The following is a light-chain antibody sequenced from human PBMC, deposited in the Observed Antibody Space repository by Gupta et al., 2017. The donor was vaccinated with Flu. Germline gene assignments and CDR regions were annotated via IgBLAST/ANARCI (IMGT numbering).Light chain of an antibody. Sequence: EIVLAQSPGTLSLSPRERATISSSASQSISSSYLAWYQQKPGQAPRLLIYDASSRATGIPARFSGSRSSTAFTLTIIRLEPHDFAVYYCYQEGNSPLSFGGGTKLEIK. CDR3: YQEGNSPLS. J-gene: IGKJ4*01. V-gene: IGKV3-20*01. CDR2: DAS. CDR1: QSISSSY.